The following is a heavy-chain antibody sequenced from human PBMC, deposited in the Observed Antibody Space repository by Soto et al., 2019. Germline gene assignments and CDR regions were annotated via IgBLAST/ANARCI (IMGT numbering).Heavy chain of an antibody. CDR2: IYYSGST. D-gene: IGHD3-10*01. V-gene: IGHV4-31*03. CDR1: GGSISSGGYY. J-gene: IGHJ5*02. CDR3: ARAGTMVRGVIITSLGWWFDP. Sequence: PSETLSLTCTVSGGSISSGGYYWSWIRQHPGKGLEWIGYIYYSGSTYYNPSLKSRVTISVDTSKNQFSLKLSSVTAADTAVYYCARAGTMVRGVIITSLGWWFDPWGQGTLVTVS.